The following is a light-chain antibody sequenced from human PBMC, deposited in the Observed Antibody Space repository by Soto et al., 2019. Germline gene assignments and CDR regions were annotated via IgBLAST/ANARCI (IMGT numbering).Light chain of an antibody. Sequence: EILLTQSPATLSLSPGERATLSCRASQSMSSSLAWYQHKPGQAPKLLIYDASTRATGVPARFSGSGSGTDFTLTISSLGREDFAIYDCLQCEHCPRHASTFGQGTKVEI. CDR2: DAS. V-gene: IGKV3-11*01. J-gene: IGKJ2*01. CDR1: QSMSSS. CDR3: LQCEHCPRHAST.